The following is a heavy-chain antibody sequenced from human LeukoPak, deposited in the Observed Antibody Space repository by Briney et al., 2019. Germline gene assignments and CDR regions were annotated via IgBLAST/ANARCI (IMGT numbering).Heavy chain of an antibody. J-gene: IGHJ3*02. Sequence: PSETLSLTCTVSGGSISSYYWSWIRQPPGKGLEWIGYIYYSGSTNYNPSLKSRVTISVDTSKNQFSLKLSSVTAADTAVYYCARPRAIHDAFDIWGQGTMVTVSS. CDR2: IYYSGST. CDR3: ARPRAIHDAFDI. CDR1: GGSISSYY. D-gene: IGHD2-2*01. V-gene: IGHV4-59*08.